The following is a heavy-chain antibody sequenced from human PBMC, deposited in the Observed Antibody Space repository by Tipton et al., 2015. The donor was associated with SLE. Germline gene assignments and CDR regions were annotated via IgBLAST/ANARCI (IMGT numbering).Heavy chain of an antibody. J-gene: IGHJ4*02. CDR3: VRSSVLERRRYFDS. D-gene: IGHD1-1*01. CDR1: GGSFTGYY. V-gene: IGHV4-34*01. CDR2: INQSGRT. Sequence: TLSLTCAVFGGSFTGYYWSWFRQSPGKGLEWIGEINQSGRTNYNPSLRSRVSISLDTPKNQFSLRLTSVTAADTAVYFCVRSSVLERRRYFDSWGQGALVTVSS.